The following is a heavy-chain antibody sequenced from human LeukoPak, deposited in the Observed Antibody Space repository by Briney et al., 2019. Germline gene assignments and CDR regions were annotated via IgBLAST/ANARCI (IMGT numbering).Heavy chain of an antibody. J-gene: IGHJ3*02. V-gene: IGHV5-51*03. Sequence: GESLTISCTGSGYIFTSYWIGWVRQMPGKGLEWMGIIYPGDSDTRYSPSFQGQVTISADKSISTAYLQWSSLKASDTAMYYCARVLSRYAFDIWGQGTMVTVSS. CDR2: IYPGDSDT. CDR3: ARVLSRYAFDI. CDR1: GYIFTSYW.